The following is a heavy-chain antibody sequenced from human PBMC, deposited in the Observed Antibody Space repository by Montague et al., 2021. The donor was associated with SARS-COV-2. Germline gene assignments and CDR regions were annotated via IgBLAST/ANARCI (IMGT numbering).Heavy chain of an antibody. CDR1: GFSLSTSGMC. CDR3: AREYSSGVYFDY. Sequence: PALVKPTQTLTLTRTFSGFSLSTSGMCVSWIRQPPGKALEWLARIDWXXXKYYSTSLKTRLTISKDTSKNQVVLTMTNMDPVDTATYYCAREYSSGVYFDYWGQGTLVTVSS. D-gene: IGHD6-19*01. J-gene: IGHJ4*02. CDR2: IDWXXXK. V-gene: IGHV2-70*11.